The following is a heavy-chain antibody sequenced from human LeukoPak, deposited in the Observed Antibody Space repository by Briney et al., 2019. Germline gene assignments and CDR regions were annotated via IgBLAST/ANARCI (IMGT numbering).Heavy chain of an antibody. CDR2: IRYDGDST. CDR3: AKMSITNFGVRHDDLDY. J-gene: IGHJ4*02. CDR1: GFTFSNYG. Sequence: GGSLRLSCAASGFTFSNYGMHWVRQAPGKGLEWVAFIRYDGDSTHYADSVKGRFTISRDNSENTLHLQMSSLRAEDTALYYCAKMSITNFGVRHDDLDYWGQGTLVTVSS. V-gene: IGHV3-30*02. D-gene: IGHD3-3*01.